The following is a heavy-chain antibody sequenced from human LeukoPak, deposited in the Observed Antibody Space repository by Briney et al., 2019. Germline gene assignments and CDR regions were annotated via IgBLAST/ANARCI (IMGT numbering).Heavy chain of an antibody. CDR3: ARRGGYSYGYNYYYYYMDV. D-gene: IGHD5-18*01. CDR1: GGSISSYY. CDR2: INHSGST. J-gene: IGHJ6*03. Sequence: PSETLSLTCTVSGGSISSYYWSWIRQPPGKGLEWIGEINHSGSTNYNPSLKSRVTISVDTSKNQFSLKLSSVTAADTAVYYCARRGGYSYGYNYYYYYMDVWGKGTTVTISS. V-gene: IGHV4-34*01.